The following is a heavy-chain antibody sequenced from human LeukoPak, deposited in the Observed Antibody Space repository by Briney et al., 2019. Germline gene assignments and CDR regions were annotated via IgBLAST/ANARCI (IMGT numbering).Heavy chain of an antibody. J-gene: IGHJ4*02. CDR3: ARSPTTVVTFFDY. CDR1: GGSISSYC. D-gene: IGHD4-23*01. Sequence: SETLSLTCTVSGGSISSYCWSWIRQPPGKGLEWIGYIYYSGSTNYNPSLKSRVTISVDTSKNQFSLKLSSVTAADTAVYYCARSPTTVVTFFDYWGQGTLVTVSS. CDR2: IYYSGST. V-gene: IGHV4-59*01.